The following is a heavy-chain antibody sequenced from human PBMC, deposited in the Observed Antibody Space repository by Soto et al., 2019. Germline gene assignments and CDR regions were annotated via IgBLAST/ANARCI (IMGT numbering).Heavy chain of an antibody. CDR2: IYYSGST. J-gene: IGHJ5*02. CDR1: GGSISSGGYY. Sequence: PSETLSLTCTVSGGSISSGGYYWSWIRQHPGKGLEWIGYIYYSGSTYYNPSLKSRVTISVDASKNQFSLKLSSVTAADTAVYYCAREKAPQFPTTFQRSGYYTGIWPWGQGTLVTVSS. CDR3: AREKAPQFPTTFQRSGYYTGIWP. D-gene: IGHD3-3*01. V-gene: IGHV4-31*03.